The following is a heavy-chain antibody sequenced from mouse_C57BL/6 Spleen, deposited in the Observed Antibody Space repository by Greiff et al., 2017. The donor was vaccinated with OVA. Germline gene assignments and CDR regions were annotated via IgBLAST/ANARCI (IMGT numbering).Heavy chain of an antibody. CDR2: IRNKANGYTT. V-gene: IGHV7-3*01. J-gene: IGHJ4*01. D-gene: IGHD6-1*01. CDR1: GFTFTDYY. Sequence: EVQLVESGGGLVQPGGSLSLSCAASGFTFTDYYMSWVRQPPGKALEWLGFIRNKANGYTTEYSASVKGRFTISRDNSQSILYLQMNALRSEDSATYYCARYRRPSYNGGYAMDYWGQGTSVTVSS. CDR3: ARYRRPSYNGGYAMDY.